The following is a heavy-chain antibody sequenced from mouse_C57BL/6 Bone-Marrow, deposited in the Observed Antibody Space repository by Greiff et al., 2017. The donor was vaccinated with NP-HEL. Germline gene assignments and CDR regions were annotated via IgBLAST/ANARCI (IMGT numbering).Heavy chain of an antibody. V-gene: IGHV1-81*01. D-gene: IGHD1-1*01. CDR1: GYTFTSYG. CDR2: IYPRSGNT. Sequence: QVQLQQSGAELARPGASVKLSCKASGYTFTSYGISWVKQRPGQGLEWIGEIYPRSGNTYYNEKFKGKATLTADKSSSTAYMELRSLTSEDSAVYFCARNYYGSSHPLDYWGQGTTLTVSS. J-gene: IGHJ2*01. CDR3: ARNYYGSSHPLDY.